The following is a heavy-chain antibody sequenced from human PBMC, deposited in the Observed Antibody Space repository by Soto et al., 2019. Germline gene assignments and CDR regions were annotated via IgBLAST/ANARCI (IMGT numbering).Heavy chain of an antibody. J-gene: IGHJ4*02. V-gene: IGHV4-59*12. CDR1: GGSISSYY. CDR3: ARHTWTIRAGFDY. D-gene: IGHD3-3*02. CDR2: THYSGNT. Sequence: SETLSLTCTVSGGSISSYYWDWIRQPPWKGLEWIGYTHYSGNTNYHPSLKGRVTISLDTSRNQFSLNLSAVTAADTAVYYCARHTWTIRAGFDYWGQGALVTVSS.